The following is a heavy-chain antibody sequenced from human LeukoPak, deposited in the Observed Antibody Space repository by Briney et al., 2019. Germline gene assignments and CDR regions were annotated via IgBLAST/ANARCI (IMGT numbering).Heavy chain of an antibody. J-gene: IGHJ6*02. CDR2: IGSSGSPT. CDR3: ARRPYSDTSGRLSDV. CDR1: GFAFSSYN. D-gene: IGHD3-22*01. V-gene: IGHV3-48*02. Sequence: GGSLRLSCAASGFAFSSYNMNWVRQAPGKGLEWISYIGSSGSPTHYAESVRGRFTISRDNAKNSLYLQMNSLRDDDTALYYCARRPYSDTSGRLSDVWGQGTTVTVSS.